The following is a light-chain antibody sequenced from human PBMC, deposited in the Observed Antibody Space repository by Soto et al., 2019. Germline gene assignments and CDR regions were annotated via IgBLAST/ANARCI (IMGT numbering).Light chain of an antibody. CDR2: GAS. CDR3: QQYNNWPPRT. Sequence: EIVMTQSPASLSVSPGETATLSCRASQSISNSLAWYQQKPGQAPSLLIYGASTRATGIPARFSGSGSGTEFTQAISSLQSEDSALYYCQQYNNWPPRTFGQGTKLEIK. CDR1: QSISNS. V-gene: IGKV3-15*01. J-gene: IGKJ2*01.